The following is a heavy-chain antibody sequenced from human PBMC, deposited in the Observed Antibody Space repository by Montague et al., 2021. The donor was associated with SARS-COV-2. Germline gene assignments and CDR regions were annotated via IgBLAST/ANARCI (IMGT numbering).Heavy chain of an antibody. V-gene: IGHV4-59*11. CDR3: ARAVSVRRAVNWSDP. CDR1: GGSMSDHY. CDR2: IYYSGGI. J-gene: IGHJ5*02. Sequence: SETLSLTCTVSGGSMSDHYWAWIRQPRGKGLEWLAYIYYSGGINSNASLKSRVSMSVDTSKNQFSLKLTSVTAADTAVYYCARAVSVRRAVNWSDPWGQGTLVTVSS. D-gene: IGHD3-10*01.